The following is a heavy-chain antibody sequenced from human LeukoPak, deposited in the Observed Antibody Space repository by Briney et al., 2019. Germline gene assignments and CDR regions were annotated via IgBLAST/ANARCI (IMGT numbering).Heavy chain of an antibody. J-gene: IGHJ3*02. V-gene: IGHV4-39*07. CDR2: IYYSGST. CDR3: ARYYYDNSGSIYAFDI. D-gene: IGHD3-22*01. CDR1: GGSISSSSYY. Sequence: SETLSLTCTVSGGSISSSSYYWGWIRQPPGKGLEWIGSIYYSGSTYYNPSLKSRVTISVDTSKNQFSLELSSVTTADTAVYYCARYYYDNSGSIYAFDIWGQGTMVTVSS.